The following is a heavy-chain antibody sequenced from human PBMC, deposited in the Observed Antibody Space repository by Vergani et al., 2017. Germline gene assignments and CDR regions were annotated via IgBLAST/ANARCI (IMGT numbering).Heavy chain of an antibody. CDR3: AIVTDYDDSSGYYLDY. CDR1: GYSLTELT. Sequence: QVQLVQSGSEVRKPGASVKVSCQVSGYSLTELTIHWVRQAPGKGLEWMGGFDPEHGEVTFAHHIQGRVTMTKDRSTDTAYMELSSLRPEDTALYYCAIVTDYDDSSGYYLDYWGQGTLVTVSS. V-gene: IGHV1-24*01. J-gene: IGHJ4*02. CDR2: FDPEHGEV. D-gene: IGHD3-22*01.